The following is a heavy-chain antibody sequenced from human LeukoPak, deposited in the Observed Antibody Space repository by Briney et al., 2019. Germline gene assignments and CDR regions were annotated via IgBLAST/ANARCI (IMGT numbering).Heavy chain of an antibody. V-gene: IGHV1-3*03. D-gene: IGHD3-10*01. CDR2: INAGNGNT. CDR1: GYTFTSYA. J-gene: IGHJ6*03. Sequence: ASVKVSCKASGYTFTSYAMHWVRQAPGQRLEWMGWINAGNGNTKYSQEFQGRVTITRDTSASTAYMELSSLRSEDMAVYYCARGYYGSGNAPLRPYYYYMDVWGKGTTVTVSS. CDR3: ARGYYGSGNAPLRPYYYYMDV.